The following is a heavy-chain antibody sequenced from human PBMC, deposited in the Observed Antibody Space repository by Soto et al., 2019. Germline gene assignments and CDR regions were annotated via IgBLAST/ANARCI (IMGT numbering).Heavy chain of an antibody. CDR3: ARQRGIFGDAFDI. D-gene: IGHD3-3*01. CDR2: IYYSGST. Sequence: QLQLQESGPGLVKPSETLSLTCTVSGGSISSGSYYWGWIREPPGKGLQWIGYIYYSGSTYYNPSLKSRVTISVDTSKNQFSLKLSSVTAADTAVYYCARQRGIFGDAFDIWGQGTMVTVSS. J-gene: IGHJ3*02. CDR1: GGSISSGSYY. V-gene: IGHV4-39*01.